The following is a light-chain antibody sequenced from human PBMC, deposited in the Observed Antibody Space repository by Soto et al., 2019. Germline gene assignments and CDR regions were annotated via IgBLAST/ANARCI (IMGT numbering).Light chain of an antibody. CDR1: QSVSSN. J-gene: IGKJ1*01. Sequence: EIVMTQSPATLSLSPVERATLSCRASQSVSSNLAWYQQKPGQAPRLLIYGASTRATGIPARFSGSGSGTEFTLTISSLQSEDFAVYYCQQYNNWPLWTFGQGTKVDIK. CDR3: QQYNNWPLWT. V-gene: IGKV3-15*01. CDR2: GAS.